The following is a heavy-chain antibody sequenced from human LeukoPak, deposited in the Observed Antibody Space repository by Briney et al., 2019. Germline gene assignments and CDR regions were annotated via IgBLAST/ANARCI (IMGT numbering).Heavy chain of an antibody. J-gene: IGHJ4*02. Sequence: SETLSLTCAVYGGSFSGYYWSWIRQPPGKGLEWIGEVNHSGSTSYNPSLKSRVTVSVGTSKNQISLKLSSVTAADTAMYYCARGCPNALDYYYLDYWGQGNLVTVSS. CDR3: ARGCPNALDYYYLDY. D-gene: IGHD4/OR15-4a*01. V-gene: IGHV4-34*01. CDR2: VNHSGST. CDR1: GGSFSGYY.